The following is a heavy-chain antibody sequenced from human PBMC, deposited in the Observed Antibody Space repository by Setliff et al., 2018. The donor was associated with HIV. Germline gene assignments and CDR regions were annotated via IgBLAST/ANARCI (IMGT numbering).Heavy chain of an antibody. J-gene: IGHJ6*02. CDR2: ISTYSDET. D-gene: IGHD6-19*01. CDR3: ASMGVAGTLSLYYYYYYIMDV. V-gene: IGHV1-18*01. CDR1: GYTFTTYG. Sequence: ASVKVSCKPSGYTFTTYGLSWVRQAPGQGLEWMGWISTYSDETSSSQNLQGRLTMTTDTSTGTAYMELSSLRSEDTAVYYCASMGVAGTLSLYYYYYYIMDVWGQGTTVTVSS.